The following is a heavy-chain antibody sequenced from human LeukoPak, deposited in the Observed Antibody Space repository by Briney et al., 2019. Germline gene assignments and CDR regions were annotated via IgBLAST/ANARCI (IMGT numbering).Heavy chain of an antibody. J-gene: IGHJ4*02. D-gene: IGHD6-13*01. Sequence: KPGGSLRLSCAASGFTFSDYYMSWIRQAPGRGLEWVSYISSSGSTIYYADSVKGRFTISRDNAKNSLYLQMNSLRAEDTAVYYCARGDVAAVSAFDYWGQGTLVTVSS. CDR2: ISSSGSTI. CDR3: ARGDVAAVSAFDY. V-gene: IGHV3-11*01. CDR1: GFTFSDYY.